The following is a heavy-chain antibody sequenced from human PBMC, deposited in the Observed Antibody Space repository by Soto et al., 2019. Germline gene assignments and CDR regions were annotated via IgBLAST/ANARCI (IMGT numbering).Heavy chain of an antibody. CDR3: ARERGTRLELQAHFDY. CDR2: TYYRSKWYN. D-gene: IGHD1-7*01. V-gene: IGHV6-1*01. CDR1: GDSVSSNSAA. J-gene: IGHJ4*02. Sequence: SQPLSLTCAISGDSVSSNSAAWNWIRQSPSRGLEWLGRTYYRSKWYNDYAVSVKSRITINPDTSKNQFSLQLNSVTPEATAVYYCARERGTRLELQAHFDYWGQGTLVSVSS.